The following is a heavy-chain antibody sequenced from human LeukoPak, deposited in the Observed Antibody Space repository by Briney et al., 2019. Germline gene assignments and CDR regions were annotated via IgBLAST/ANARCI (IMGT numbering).Heavy chain of an antibody. Sequence: ASVKVSCKASGYTFSTYYMHWVRQAPGQGFEWMGIIDPSRGRTRYAQKFQGRVTMTTDMSTSTVYMELSSLRSEDTAVYYCARDRAYCGGDCYLEGPYYFDYWGQGTLVTVSS. CDR2: IDPSRGRT. D-gene: IGHD2-21*02. CDR1: GYTFSTYY. V-gene: IGHV1-46*01. J-gene: IGHJ4*02. CDR3: ARDRAYCGGDCYLEGPYYFDY.